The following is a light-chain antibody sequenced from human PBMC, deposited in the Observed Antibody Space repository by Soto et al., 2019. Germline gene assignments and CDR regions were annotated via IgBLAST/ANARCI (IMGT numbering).Light chain of an antibody. CDR3: QHYNSYSET. J-gene: IGKJ1*01. CDR1: QTISSW. V-gene: IGKV1-5*03. CDR2: KAS. Sequence: DIQMTQSPSTLSGSVGDRVTITCRASQTISSWLAWYQQKPGKAPKLLIYKASTLKSGVPSRFSGSGSGTELTLTISSLQPDDFATYYCQHYNSYSETFGQGSKEELE.